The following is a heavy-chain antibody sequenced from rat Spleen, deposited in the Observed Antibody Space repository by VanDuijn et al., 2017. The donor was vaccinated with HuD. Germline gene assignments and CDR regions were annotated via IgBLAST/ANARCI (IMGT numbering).Heavy chain of an antibody. CDR3: ARHNSGYFDY. Sequence: EVHLVESDGGLVQPGRSLKLSCAASGFTFSDYYLAWVRQGPTKGLEWVATISYDGSNTYYRDSVKGRFTFSRDNVRSTLYLQMDSLRSEDTATYYCARHNSGYFDYWGQGVMVTVSS. V-gene: IGHV5-29*01. CDR2: ISYDGSNT. CDR1: GFTFSDYY. J-gene: IGHJ2*01. D-gene: IGHD4-3*01.